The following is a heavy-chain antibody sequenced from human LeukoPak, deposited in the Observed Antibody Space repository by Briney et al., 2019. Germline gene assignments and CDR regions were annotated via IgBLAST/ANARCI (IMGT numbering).Heavy chain of an antibody. Sequence: GGSLRLSCAASGFTFSTYWMSWVRQPPGKGLERVANINQDGSDKYYVDSVKGRFTISRDNAKNSLYLQMNSLRAEDTAVYYCARPRYCSSGNCYSDYWGQGAVVTVSS. D-gene: IGHD2-15*01. V-gene: IGHV3-7*01. J-gene: IGHJ4*02. CDR1: GFTFSTYW. CDR2: INQDGSDK. CDR3: ARPRYCSSGNCYSDY.